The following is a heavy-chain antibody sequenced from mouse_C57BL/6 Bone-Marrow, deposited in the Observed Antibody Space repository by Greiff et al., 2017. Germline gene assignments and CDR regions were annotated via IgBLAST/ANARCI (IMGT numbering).Heavy chain of an antibody. V-gene: IGHV5-12*01. CDR2: FINGGGNT. J-gene: IGHJ1*03. D-gene: IGHD4-1*01. Sequence: EVKLMESGGGLVQPGGSLKLSCAASGFTFSDYYLYWVRQTPEKRLAWVAYFINGGGNTYYPDTVKGRFTIYRDNAKNTLYLQMSRQKSEDTAMYYCARQVETNWNWYFYVWGTGTTVTVTS. CDR3: ARQVETNWNWYFYV. CDR1: GFTFSDYY.